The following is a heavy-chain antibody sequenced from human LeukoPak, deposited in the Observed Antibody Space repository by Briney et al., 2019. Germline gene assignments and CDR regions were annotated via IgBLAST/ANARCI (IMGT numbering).Heavy chain of an antibody. D-gene: IGHD3-22*01. CDR3: AKDINRYDSSGHPHAFDI. J-gene: IGHJ3*02. CDR1: GFTFDDYA. Sequence: GGSLRLSCAASGFTFDDYAMHWVRQAPGKGLEWVSGISWNSGSIGYADSVKGRFTISRDNAKNSLYLQMNSLRAEDMALYYCAKDINRYDSSGHPHAFDIWGQGTMVTVSS. CDR2: ISWNSGSI. V-gene: IGHV3-9*03.